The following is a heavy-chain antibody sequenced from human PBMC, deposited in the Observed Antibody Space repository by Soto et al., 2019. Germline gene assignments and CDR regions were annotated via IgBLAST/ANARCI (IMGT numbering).Heavy chain of an antibody. Sequence: ASGTRSLTCTVSGGSISGYYWSWVRQPPGKGLEWIGYIYYSGGTNYNPSLKSRVTISVDTSKNQFSLKLSSVTAADTAVYYCARYSIAARRGIDYWGQGTLVTVSS. CDR2: IYYSGGT. CDR1: GGSISGYY. J-gene: IGHJ4*02. V-gene: IGHV4-59*12. CDR3: ARYSIAARRGIDY. D-gene: IGHD6-6*01.